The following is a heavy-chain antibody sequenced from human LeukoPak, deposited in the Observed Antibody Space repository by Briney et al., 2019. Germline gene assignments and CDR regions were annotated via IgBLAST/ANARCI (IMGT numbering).Heavy chain of an antibody. V-gene: IGHV4-34*01. D-gene: IGHD5-12*01. Sequence: PSETLSLTCAVYGGSFSGYYWSWIRQPPGKGLEWIGEINHSGSTNYNPSLKSRVTISVDTSKNQFSLKLSAVTAADTAVYYCASPGGYSGYDYALNFDYWGQGTLVTVSS. J-gene: IGHJ4*02. CDR1: GGSFSGYY. CDR2: INHSGST. CDR3: ASPGGYSGYDYALNFDY.